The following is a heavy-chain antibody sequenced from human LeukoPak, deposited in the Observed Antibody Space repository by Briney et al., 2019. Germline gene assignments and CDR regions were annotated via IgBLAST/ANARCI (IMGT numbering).Heavy chain of an antibody. D-gene: IGHD4-23*01. V-gene: IGHV1-8*01. CDR1: GYTFTSHD. J-gene: IGHJ6*02. CDR3: ARADGGNSPGYYYGLDV. Sequence: ASVKVSCKASGYTFTSHDINWVRQATGQGLEWMGRLNPDSGYTGSAQKFRGRVTMTRDTSISTAYMELSSLRSEDTAVYYCARADGGNSPGYYYGLDVWGQGTTVTVSS. CDR2: LNPDSGYT.